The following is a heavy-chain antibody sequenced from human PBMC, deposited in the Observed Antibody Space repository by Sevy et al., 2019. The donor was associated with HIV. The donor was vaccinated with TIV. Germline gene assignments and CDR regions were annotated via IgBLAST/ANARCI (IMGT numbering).Heavy chain of an antibody. CDR2: TKNKANTYTT. CDR1: GLTVSDHY. Sequence: GGSLRLSCAASGLTVSDHYMDWVRQAPGKRLEWVGRTKNKANTYTTEYAASVNGRSTISSDDSWNSMYLQMNSLKTEGTAVYYCVGSNKNYDLNSWGQGTLVTVSS. V-gene: IGHV3-72*01. D-gene: IGHD3-3*01. J-gene: IGHJ4*02. CDR3: VGSNKNYDLNS.